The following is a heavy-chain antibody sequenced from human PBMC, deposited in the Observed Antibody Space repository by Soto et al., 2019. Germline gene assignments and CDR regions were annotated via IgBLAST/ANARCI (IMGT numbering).Heavy chain of an antibody. D-gene: IGHD2-15*01. CDR1: GDSISTVDYF. J-gene: IGHJ5*01. CDR2: IYKSATT. CDR3: ARGRYCLTGRCFPNWFDS. Sequence: SETLSLTCSVSGDSISTVDYFWAWIRQPPGQALEYIGYIYKSATTYYNPSFESRVAISLDTSKSRFSLNVTSVTAADTAVYFCARGRYCLTGRCFPNWFDSWGQGTLVTVSS. V-gene: IGHV4-30-4*01.